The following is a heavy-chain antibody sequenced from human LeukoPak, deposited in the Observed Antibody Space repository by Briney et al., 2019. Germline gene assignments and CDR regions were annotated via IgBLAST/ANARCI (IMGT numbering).Heavy chain of an antibody. CDR1: GFTFSNYW. CDR3: ARDCCASGSLDY. CDR2: INQDGTVT. Sequence: PGGSLRLSCAASGFTFSNYWMNWVRQAPGQGLEWVANINQDGTVTHYVDSVKGRFTISRDNAKNSLYLQMNTLRAEDTAVYYCARDCCASGSLDYWRQGALATVPS. J-gene: IGHJ4*02. V-gene: IGHV3-7*04. D-gene: IGHD3-10*01.